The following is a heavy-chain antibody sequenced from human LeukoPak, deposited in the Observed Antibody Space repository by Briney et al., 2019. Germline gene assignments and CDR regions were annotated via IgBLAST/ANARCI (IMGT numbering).Heavy chain of an antibody. D-gene: IGHD2-21*01. J-gene: IGHJ6*02. CDR3: ARGAFGYCMDV. V-gene: IGHV5-51*01. CDR2: IYPGDSDP. CDR1: GYRFVSYW. Sequence: GESLKISCKGSGYRFVSYWIGWVRQMPGKGLEWMGIIYPGDSDPRYSPSFQGQVTISADTSIDTAYLQWSTLKASDTAMYYCARGAFGYCMDVWGQGTTVTVSS.